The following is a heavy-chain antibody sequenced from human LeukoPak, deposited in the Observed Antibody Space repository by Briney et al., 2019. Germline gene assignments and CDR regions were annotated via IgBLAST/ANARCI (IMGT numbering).Heavy chain of an antibody. CDR2: IYYSGST. Sequence: SETLALTCTVSGGSISSYYWSWIRQPPGKGLEWIGYIYYSGSTNYNPSLKSRVTISVDTSKNQFSLKLSSVTAADTAVYYCARVACSSTSCYQGDAFDIWGQGTMVTVSS. V-gene: IGHV4-59*01. J-gene: IGHJ3*02. CDR1: GGSISSYY. CDR3: ARVACSSTSCYQGDAFDI. D-gene: IGHD2-2*01.